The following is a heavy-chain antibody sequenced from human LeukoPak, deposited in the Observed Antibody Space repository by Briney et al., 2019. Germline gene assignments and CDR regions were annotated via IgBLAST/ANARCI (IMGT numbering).Heavy chain of an antibody. CDR1: GASISGDY. CDR2: IYYSGST. J-gene: IGHJ4*02. V-gene: IGHV4-59*01. Sequence: SETLSLTCTVSGASISGDYWSWVRQPPGKGLEWIGYIYYSGSTNYNPSLKSRVTISVDTSKNQFSLKLSSVTAADTAVYYCARFGVGAVDYWGQGTLVTVSS. D-gene: IGHD1-26*01. CDR3: ARFGVGAVDY.